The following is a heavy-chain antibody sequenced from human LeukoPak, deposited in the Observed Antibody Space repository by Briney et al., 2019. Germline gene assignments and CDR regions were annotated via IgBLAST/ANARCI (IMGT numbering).Heavy chain of an antibody. J-gene: IGHJ4*02. Sequence: SQTLSLTCTVSGGSISSGSYYWSWIRQPAGKGLEWIGRIYTSGSTNYNPSLKSRVTISVDASKNQFSLKLSSVTAADTAVYYCARGSSGYYPTFDYWGQGTLVTVSS. V-gene: IGHV4-61*02. D-gene: IGHD3-22*01. CDR1: GGSISSGSYY. CDR2: IYTSGST. CDR3: ARGSSGYYPTFDY.